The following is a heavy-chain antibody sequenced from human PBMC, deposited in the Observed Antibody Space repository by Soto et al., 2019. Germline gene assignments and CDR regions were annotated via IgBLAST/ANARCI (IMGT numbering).Heavy chain of an antibody. CDR1: GYTFTGYY. V-gene: IGHV1-2*04. CDR3: ARETPYYYDSSGYYYFDY. CDR2: INPNSGGT. J-gene: IGHJ4*02. D-gene: IGHD3-22*01. Sequence: ASVKVSCKASGYTFTGYYMHWVRQAPGQGLEWMGWINPNSGGTNYAQKFQGWVTMTRDTSISTAYMELSRLRSDDTAVYYCARETPYYYDSSGYYYFDYWGQGTLVTVSS.